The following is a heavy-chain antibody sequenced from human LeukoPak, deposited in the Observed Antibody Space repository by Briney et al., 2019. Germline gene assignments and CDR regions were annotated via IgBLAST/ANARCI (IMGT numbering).Heavy chain of an antibody. CDR1: GYTFTSYG. J-gene: IGHJ4*02. D-gene: IGHD3-10*01. CDR3: ARAGTNGTTMVRGVILHTTPYFDY. Sequence: ASVKVSCKASGYTFTSYGISWVRQAPGQGLEWMGWISAYNGNTNYAQKLQGRVTMTTDTSTSTAYMELRSLRSDDTAVYYCARAGTNGTTMVRGVILHTTPYFDYWGQGTLVTVSS. CDR2: ISAYNGNT. V-gene: IGHV1-18*01.